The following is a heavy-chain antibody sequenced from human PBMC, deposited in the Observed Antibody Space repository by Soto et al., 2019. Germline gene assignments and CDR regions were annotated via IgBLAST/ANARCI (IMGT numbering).Heavy chain of an antibody. CDR3: AKNQGVELVPLATVDWFDP. D-gene: IGHD1-26*01. Sequence: GGSLRLPCSTSRFILKNFGMSWGRQATGKGLGWISSISGSGFKKYYADSVKGRFTISRDNSKGTVYLELNNLSAEDTAVYHCAKNQGVELVPLATVDWFDPWGQGSVVTV. V-gene: IGHV3-23*01. J-gene: IGHJ5*02. CDR2: ISGSGFKK. CDR1: RFILKNFG.